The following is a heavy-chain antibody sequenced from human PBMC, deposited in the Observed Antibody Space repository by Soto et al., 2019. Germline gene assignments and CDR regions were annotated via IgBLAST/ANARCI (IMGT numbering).Heavy chain of an antibody. V-gene: IGHV4-30-4*01. CDR2: IYYSGST. Sequence: SETLSLTCTVSGGSISSGDYYWSWIRQPPGKGLEWIGYIYYSGSTYYNPSLKSRVTISVDTSKNQFSLKLSSVTAADTAVYYGARESSGWYRYFQHWGQATLVTVSS. CDR3: ARESSGWYRYFQH. J-gene: IGHJ1*01. CDR1: GGSISSGDYY. D-gene: IGHD6-19*01.